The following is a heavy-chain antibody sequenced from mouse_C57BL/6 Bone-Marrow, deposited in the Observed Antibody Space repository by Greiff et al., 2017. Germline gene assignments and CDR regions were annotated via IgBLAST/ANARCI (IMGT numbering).Heavy chain of an antibody. CDR3: ARHGVLRYGSDY. CDR2: ISGGGGNT. D-gene: IGHD1-1*01. Sequence: EVKLMESGGGLVKPGGSLKLSCAASGFTFSSYTMSWVRQTPEKRLEWVATISGGGGNTYYPDSVKGRFTISRDNAKNTLYLQMSSLRSEDTALYYCARHGVLRYGSDYWGQGTTLTVSS. J-gene: IGHJ2*01. V-gene: IGHV5-9*01. CDR1: GFTFSSYT.